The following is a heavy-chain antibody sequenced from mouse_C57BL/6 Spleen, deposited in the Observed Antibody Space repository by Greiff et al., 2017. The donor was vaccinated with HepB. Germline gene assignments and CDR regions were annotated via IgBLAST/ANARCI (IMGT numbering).Heavy chain of an antibody. CDR3: AREGDEYCSSFFDY. CDR2: ISYDGSN. CDR1: GYSITSGYY. V-gene: IGHV3-6*01. J-gene: IGHJ2*01. D-gene: IGHD1-1*01. Sequence: ESGPGLVKPSQSLSLTCSVTGYSITSGYYWNWIRQFPGNKLEWMGYISYDGSNNYNPSLKNRISITRDTSKNQFFLKLNSVTTEDTATYYCAREGDEYCSSFFDYWGQGTTLTVSS.